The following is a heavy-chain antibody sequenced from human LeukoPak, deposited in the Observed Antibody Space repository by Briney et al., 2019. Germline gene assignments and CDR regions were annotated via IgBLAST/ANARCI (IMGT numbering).Heavy chain of an antibody. D-gene: IGHD6-13*01. CDR3: AREGSSWYGQSFDY. V-gene: IGHV4-31*03. CDR1: GGSISSGGYY. CDR2: IYYSGST. Sequence: TSETLSLTCTVSGGSISSGGYYWSWIRQHPGKGLEWIGYIYYSGSTYYNPSLKSRVTISVDTSKNQFSLKLSSVTAADTAVYYCAREGSSWYGQSFDYWGQGTLVTVSS. J-gene: IGHJ4*02.